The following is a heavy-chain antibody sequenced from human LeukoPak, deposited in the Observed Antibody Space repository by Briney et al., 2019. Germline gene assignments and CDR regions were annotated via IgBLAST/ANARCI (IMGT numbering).Heavy chain of an antibody. CDR1: GYTFTSYG. V-gene: IGHV1-18*01. D-gene: IGHD1-26*01. CDR3: ARDLPSWELLGNDAFDI. Sequence: ASVKVSCKASGYTFTSYGISWVRQAPGQGLEWMGWISAYNGNTNYAQKLQGRVTMTTDTSTSTAYMELRSLRSEDTAVYYCARDLPSWELLGNDAFDIWGQGTMVTVSS. CDR2: ISAYNGNT. J-gene: IGHJ3*02.